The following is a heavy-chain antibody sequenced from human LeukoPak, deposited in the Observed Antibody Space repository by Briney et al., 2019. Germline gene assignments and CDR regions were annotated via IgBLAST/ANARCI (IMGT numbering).Heavy chain of an antibody. J-gene: IGHJ4*02. D-gene: IGHD3-10*01. CDR2: INHSGST. CDR1: GYSISSGYY. V-gene: IGHV4-38-2*02. Sequence: SETLSLTCTVSGYSISSGYYWSWIRQPPGKGLEWIGEINHSGSTNYNPSLKSRVTISVDTSKNQFSLKLSSVTAADTAVYYCARLGFRVRGDDYWGQGTLVTVSS. CDR3: ARLGFRVRGDDY.